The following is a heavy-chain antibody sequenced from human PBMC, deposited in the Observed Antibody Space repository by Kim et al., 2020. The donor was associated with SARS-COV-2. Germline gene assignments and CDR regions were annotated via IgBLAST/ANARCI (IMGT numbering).Heavy chain of an antibody. Sequence: GGSLRLSCAASGFTFSSYAMSWVRQAPGKGLEWVSAISGSGGSTYYADSVKGRFTISRDNSKNTLYLQMNSLRAEDTAVYYCANHYDILTGPWAFDIWGQGTMVTVSS. J-gene: IGHJ3*02. CDR2: ISGSGGST. CDR1: GFTFSSYA. V-gene: IGHV3-23*01. D-gene: IGHD3-9*01. CDR3: ANHYDILTGPWAFDI.